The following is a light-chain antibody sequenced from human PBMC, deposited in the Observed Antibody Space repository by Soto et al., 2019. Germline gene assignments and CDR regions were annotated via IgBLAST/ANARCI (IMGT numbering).Light chain of an antibody. V-gene: IGKV3-20*01. CDR1: QSVSSSY. CDR2: GAS. Sequence: EIVLTQSPGTLSLSPGERATLSCRASQSVSSSYLAWYQQKPGQAPRLLIYGASSRATGIPDRFSGSGSGTDFTLTISRLEPADFAVYYCQQYGSSPCTFGGGTKVEIK. J-gene: IGKJ4*01. CDR3: QQYGSSPCT.